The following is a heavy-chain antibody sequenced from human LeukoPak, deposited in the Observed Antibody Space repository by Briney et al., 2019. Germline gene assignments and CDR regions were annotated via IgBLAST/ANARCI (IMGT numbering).Heavy chain of an antibody. D-gene: IGHD3-3*01. CDR1: GGSISSSSYY. J-gene: IGHJ4*02. Sequence: SETLSLTCTVSGGSISSSSYYWGWIRQPPGKGLEWIGSIYYSGCTYYNPSLKSRVTISVDTSKNQFSLKLSSVTAADTAVYYCATTIPYYDFWSAREYYFDYWGQGTLVTVSS. CDR3: ATTIPYYDFWSAREYYFDY. CDR2: IYYSGCT. V-gene: IGHV4-39*01.